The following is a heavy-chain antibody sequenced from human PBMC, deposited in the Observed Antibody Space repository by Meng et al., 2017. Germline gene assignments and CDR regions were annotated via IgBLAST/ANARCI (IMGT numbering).Heavy chain of an antibody. CDR2: IIPMFDTP. CDR1: GGTFSSYA. CDR3: ARVLSGWYSGFDY. J-gene: IGHJ4*02. Sequence: SVKVSCKASGGTFSSYAIGWVRQAPGQGLEWMGGIIPMFDTPNYAQKFRGRVTITADESTSTAYMELTSLRSEDTAAYYCARVLSGWYSGFDYWGQGTLVTVSS. D-gene: IGHD6-19*01. V-gene: IGHV1-69*13.